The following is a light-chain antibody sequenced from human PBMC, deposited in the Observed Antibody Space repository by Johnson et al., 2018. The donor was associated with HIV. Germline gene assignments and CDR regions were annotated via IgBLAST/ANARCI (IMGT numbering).Light chain of an antibody. CDR1: SSNIGNNY. CDR3: GTWDSSLSVSYV. CDR2: DNN. J-gene: IGLJ1*01. V-gene: IGLV1-51*01. Sequence: QSVLTQPPSVSAAPGQKVTISCSGSSSNIGNNYVSWYQQFPETAPKLLIYDNNKRPSGIPDRFSGSKSGTSATLDITGLQTGDEAEYYCGTWDSSLSVSYVFGTGTKVTVL.